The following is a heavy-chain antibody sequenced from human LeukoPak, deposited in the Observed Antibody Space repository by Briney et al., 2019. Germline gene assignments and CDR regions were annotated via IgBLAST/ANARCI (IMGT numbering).Heavy chain of an antibody. CDR3: ARVRGDIVVVPAGLYGMDV. D-gene: IGHD2-2*01. V-gene: IGHV3-30-3*01. CDR1: GFTFSSYA. CDR2: ISYDGSNK. J-gene: IGHJ6*02. Sequence: GGSLRLSRAASGFTFSSYAMHWVRQAPGKGLEWVAVISYDGSNKYYADSVKGRFTISRDNSTNTLYLQMNSLRAEDTAVYYCARVRGDIVVVPAGLYGMDVWGQGTTVTVSS.